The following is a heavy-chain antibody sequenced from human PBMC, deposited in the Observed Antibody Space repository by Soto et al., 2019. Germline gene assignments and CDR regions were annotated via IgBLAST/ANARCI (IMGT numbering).Heavy chain of an antibody. CDR1: GGSISSYY. Sequence: PSETLSLTCTVSGGSISSYYWSWIRQPPGKGLEWIGYIYYSGSTNYNPSLKSRVTISVDTSKNQFSLKLSSVTAADTAVYYCARHLPYYDILSGFSSYSGIDVWGQRTTLTVSS. J-gene: IGHJ6*02. CDR3: ARHLPYYDILSGFSSYSGIDV. V-gene: IGHV4-59*08. CDR2: IYYSGST. D-gene: IGHD3-9*01.